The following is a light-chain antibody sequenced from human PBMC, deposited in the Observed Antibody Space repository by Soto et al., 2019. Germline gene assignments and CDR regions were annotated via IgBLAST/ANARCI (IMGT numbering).Light chain of an antibody. CDR1: QSVSSSA. Sequence: EIVLTQSPGTLSLSPGERATLSCRASQSVSSSALAWYQQKPGQAPRRLIYGASSRATGIPDRFSGSGSGTDFTLTISRLEPADFAVYYCQYYGTSPQTFGQGTKVDIK. CDR2: GAS. J-gene: IGKJ1*01. V-gene: IGKV3-20*01. CDR3: QYYGTSPQT.